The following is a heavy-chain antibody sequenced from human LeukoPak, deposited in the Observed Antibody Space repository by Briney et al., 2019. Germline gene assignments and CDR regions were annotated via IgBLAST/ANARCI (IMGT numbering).Heavy chain of an antibody. Sequence: ASVKVSCKASGYTFTSYDINWVRQATGQGLEWMGWMNPNSGNTGYAQKFQGRVTMTRNTSISTAYMELSNLRSEDTAVYYCARGHYYDSSGSYYYYGMDVWGQGTTVTVSS. CDR1: GYTFTSYD. CDR3: ARGHYYDSSGSYYYYGMDV. V-gene: IGHV1-8*01. CDR2: MNPNSGNT. J-gene: IGHJ6*02. D-gene: IGHD3-22*01.